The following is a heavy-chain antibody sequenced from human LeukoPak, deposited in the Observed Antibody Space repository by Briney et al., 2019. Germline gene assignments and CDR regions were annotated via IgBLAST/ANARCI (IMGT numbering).Heavy chain of an antibody. D-gene: IGHD6-19*01. CDR1: GGSISSGGYY. Sequence: SETLSLTCTVSGGSISSGGYYWSWIRQHPGKGLEWIGYIYYSGSTYYNPSLKSRVTISVDTSKNQFSLKLSSVTAADTAVYYCARPAGTGRYNWFDPWGQGTLVTVSS. CDR2: IYYSGST. CDR3: ARPAGTGRYNWFDP. V-gene: IGHV4-31*03. J-gene: IGHJ5*02.